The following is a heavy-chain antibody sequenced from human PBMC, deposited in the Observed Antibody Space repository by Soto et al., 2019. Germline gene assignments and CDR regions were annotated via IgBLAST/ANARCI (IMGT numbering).Heavy chain of an antibody. CDR1: GFIFKNYG. V-gene: IGHV3-30*18. CDR2: ISYDGSKK. Sequence: QVQLVESGGGVVQPGRSLRLSCAASGFIFKNYGMHWVRQAPGKELEWVAVISYDGSKKYYTDSVTGRFTISRDNSGKVLYLQLNSLRAEDTAVYYCAKDGGLQVSKRYYYYGMDVWGQGTTVTVSS. CDR3: AKDGGLQVSKRYYYYGMDV. D-gene: IGHD3-3*01. J-gene: IGHJ6*02.